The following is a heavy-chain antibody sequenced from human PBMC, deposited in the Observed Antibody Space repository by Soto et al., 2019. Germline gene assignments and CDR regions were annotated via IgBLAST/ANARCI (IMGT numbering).Heavy chain of an antibody. CDR2: ISGSGGST. J-gene: IGHJ6*03. CDR1: GFTFSSYA. Sequence: GGSLRLSCAASGFTFSSYAMSWVRQAPGKGLEWVSAISGSGGSTYYADSVKGRFTISRDNSKNTLYLQMNSLRAEDTAVYYCVRKGDCTNGVCYYYYYYMDVWGKGTTVTVSS. CDR3: VRKGDCTNGVCYYYYYYMDV. V-gene: IGHV3-23*01. D-gene: IGHD2-8*01.